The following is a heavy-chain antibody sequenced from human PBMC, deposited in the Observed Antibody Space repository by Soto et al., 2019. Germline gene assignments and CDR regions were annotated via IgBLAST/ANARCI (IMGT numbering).Heavy chain of an antibody. V-gene: IGHV1-46*01. D-gene: IGHD2-21*02. Sequence: ASVKVSCKASGDTFTNYYIHWVRQAPGQGLEWMRTVNPSGGHTTYSQNFLGRVTMTRDTSTSTLYMELTSLTSDDTAVYYCARGGHVVVVTAAFDYWGQGTLVTVSS. CDR3: ARGGHVVVVTAAFDY. CDR2: VNPSGGHT. CDR1: GDTFTNYY. J-gene: IGHJ4*02.